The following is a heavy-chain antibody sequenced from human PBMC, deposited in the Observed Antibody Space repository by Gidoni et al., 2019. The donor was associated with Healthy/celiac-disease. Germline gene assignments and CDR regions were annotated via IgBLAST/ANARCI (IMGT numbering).Heavy chain of an antibody. Sequence: QVQLQESGPGLVKPSDTLSLTCTLSGGSVSSGSYYWSWIRQPPGKGLEWIGYIDYSGSTTYNPSLKSRVTISVDTSKNQFSLNLSSVTAADTAVYYCARDKYCGGDCYTDGFDYWGQGTLVTVSS. V-gene: IGHV4-61*01. D-gene: IGHD2-21*02. CDR2: IDYSGST. J-gene: IGHJ4*02. CDR3: ARDKYCGGDCYTDGFDY. CDR1: GGSVSSGSYY.